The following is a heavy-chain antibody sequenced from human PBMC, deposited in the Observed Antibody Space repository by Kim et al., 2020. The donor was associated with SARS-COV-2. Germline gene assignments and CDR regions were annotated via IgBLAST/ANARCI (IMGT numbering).Heavy chain of an antibody. J-gene: IGHJ6*03. Sequence: ASVKVSCKASGYTFTSYDINWVRQATGQGLEWMGWMNPNSGNTGYAQKFQGRVTMTRNTSISTAYMELSSLRSEDTAVYYCARGSGPYAYYDFWSGYPYYYYMDVWGKGTTVTVSS. CDR2: MNPNSGNT. CDR3: ARGSGPYAYYDFWSGYPYYYYMDV. D-gene: IGHD3-3*01. V-gene: IGHV1-8*01. CDR1: GYTFTSYD.